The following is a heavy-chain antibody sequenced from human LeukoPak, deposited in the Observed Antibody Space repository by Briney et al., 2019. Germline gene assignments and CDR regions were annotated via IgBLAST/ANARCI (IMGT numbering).Heavy chain of an antibody. V-gene: IGHV3-23*01. D-gene: IGHD6-19*01. CDR3: AKDQRSIAVAGYFDY. J-gene: IGHJ4*02. CDR2: ISYSGGST. CDR1: EFTFSSYA. Sequence: GGTLRLSCAASEFTFSSYAMSWVRQAPGKGLEWVSGISYSGGSTYYADSVKGRFTISRDNSKNTLYLQMNSLRAEDAAVYYCAKDQRSIAVAGYFDYWGQGTLVTVSS.